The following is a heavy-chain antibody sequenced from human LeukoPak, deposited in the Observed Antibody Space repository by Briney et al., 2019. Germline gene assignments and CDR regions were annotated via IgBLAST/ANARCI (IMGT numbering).Heavy chain of an antibody. J-gene: IGHJ4*02. V-gene: IGHV3-33*06. D-gene: IGHD3-10*01. CDR3: EKDYLLWFGLGYYFDY. CDR1: GFTFSSYG. CDR2: IWYDGSNK. Sequence: PGGSLRLSCAASGFTFSSYGMHWVRQAPGKGLEWVAVIWYDGSNKYYADSVKGRFTISRDNSKNTLYLQMNSLRAEDTAVYYCEKDYLLWFGLGYYFDYWGQETLVTVSS.